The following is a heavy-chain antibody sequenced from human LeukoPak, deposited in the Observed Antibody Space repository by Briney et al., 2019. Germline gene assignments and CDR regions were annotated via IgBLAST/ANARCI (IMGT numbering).Heavy chain of an antibody. Sequence: GESLQISSKGSGFTFTNYWITWVRQMPGKGLEWMGIIYPSDSNIIYSPSFQGQVTISADKSIKTAYLQWSSLKAWDTAMYYCARHGKSGSYYKYYFEYWGQGTLVTVSS. D-gene: IGHD3-10*01. J-gene: IGHJ4*02. CDR3: ARHGKSGSYYKYYFEY. CDR2: IYPSDSNI. CDR1: GFTFTNYW. V-gene: IGHV5-51*01.